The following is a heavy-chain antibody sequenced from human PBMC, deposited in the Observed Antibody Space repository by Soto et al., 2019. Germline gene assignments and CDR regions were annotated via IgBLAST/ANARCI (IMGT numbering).Heavy chain of an antibody. CDR2: ISNSGRT. V-gene: IGHV4-31*03. J-gene: IGHJ4*02. D-gene: IGHD3-10*01. Sequence: QVQLQESGPGLVKPSQPLSLTCTVSGGSVRRGNYYWSWIRQFPGKGLEWIGYISNSGRTHYNPSLQSRITILVDTSKNQFFLELRSVTAADTALYYCARADYATGSYYPDYWGQGTLVTVSS. CDR3: ARADYATGSYYPDY. CDR1: GGSVRRGNYY.